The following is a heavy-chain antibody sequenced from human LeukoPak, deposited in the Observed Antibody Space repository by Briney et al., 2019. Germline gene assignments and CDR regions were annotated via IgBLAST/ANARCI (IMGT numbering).Heavy chain of an antibody. V-gene: IGHV4-59*11. Sequence: TASATLSLTCTVSDGSISRHYWSWIRQHPGKGLEWIGYIYYSGRTKWNPSLQSRVTVSLDTSENNFSLKLTSVTAADTAVYYCARLLDNDSSGDPDTFDMWGQGTVVTVSS. CDR1: DGSISRHY. CDR3: ARLLDNDSSGDPDTFDM. J-gene: IGHJ3*02. D-gene: IGHD3-22*01. CDR2: IYYSGRT.